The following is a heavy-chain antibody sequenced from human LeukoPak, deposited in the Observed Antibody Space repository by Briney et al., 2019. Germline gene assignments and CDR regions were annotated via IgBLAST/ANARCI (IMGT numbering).Heavy chain of an antibody. D-gene: IGHD5-24*01. V-gene: IGHV3-66*01. Sequence: GGSLRLSCAASGFTVSSNYMSWVRQAPGKGLEWVSVIYSGGSTYYADPVKGRFTISRDNSKNTLYLQMNSLRAEDTAVYYCARDPDGYNLPFDYWGQGTLVTVSS. J-gene: IGHJ4*02. CDR3: ARDPDGYNLPFDY. CDR2: IYSGGST. CDR1: GFTVSSNY.